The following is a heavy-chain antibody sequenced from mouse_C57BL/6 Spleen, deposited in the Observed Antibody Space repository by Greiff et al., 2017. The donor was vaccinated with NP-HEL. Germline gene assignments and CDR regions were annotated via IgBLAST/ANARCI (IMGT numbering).Heavy chain of an antibody. CDR1: GYSFTVYY. Sequence: VKLQASGPELVKPGASVKISCKASGYSFTVYYLNWVKQSPEKILELIGAINPSTGGPTYNQPFKSKATLTVDKSSSTAYMQLKSLTSEDSAVYYCARSGDSSGYAMDYWGQGTSGTVSS. V-gene: IGHV1-42*01. CDR2: INPSTGGP. CDR3: ARSGDSSGYAMDY. J-gene: IGHJ4*01. D-gene: IGHD3-1*01.